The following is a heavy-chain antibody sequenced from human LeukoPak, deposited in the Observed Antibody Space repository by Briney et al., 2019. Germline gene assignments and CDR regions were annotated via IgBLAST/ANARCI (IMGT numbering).Heavy chain of an antibody. J-gene: IGHJ4*02. CDR1: GYTFSNYG. CDR3: ARDYSGYDGFDY. Sequence: ASVKVSCKAYGYTFSNYGITWVRQAPGQGLEWMGWISVYNVNTNYAQKLQGRVTMTTDTSTSTVYMELRSLRSDDTAVYYCARDYSGYDGFDYWGQGTLVTVSS. D-gene: IGHD5-12*01. CDR2: ISVYNVNT. V-gene: IGHV1-18*01.